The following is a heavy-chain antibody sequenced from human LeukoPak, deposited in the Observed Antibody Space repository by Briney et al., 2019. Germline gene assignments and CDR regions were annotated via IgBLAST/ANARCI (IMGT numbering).Heavy chain of an antibody. CDR2: IYSTGST. CDR1: GGSINSYY. Sequence: SETLSLTCTVPGGSINSYYWSWIRQPAGKGLEWIRRIYSTGSTNYNPSLKSRVTMSVDTSKNQFSLRLRSVTAADTAVYYCARQIASAGTAGFDFWGQGALVTVSS. CDR3: ARQIASAGTAGFDF. D-gene: IGHD6-13*01. J-gene: IGHJ4*02. V-gene: IGHV4-4*07.